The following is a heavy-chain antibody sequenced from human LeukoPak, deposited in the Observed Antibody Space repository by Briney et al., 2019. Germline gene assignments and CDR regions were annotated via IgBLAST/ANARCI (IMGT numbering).Heavy chain of an antibody. CDR3: ASARTTAFMDV. CDR2: INHSGST. D-gene: IGHD2-2*01. Sequence: NTSETLSLTCAVYGGSFSGYYWSWIRQPPGKGLEWIGEINHSGSTNYNPSLKSRVTMSVDTSKNQFSLKLSSVTAADTAVYYCASARTTAFMDVWGKGTTVTVSS. CDR1: GGSFSGYY. V-gene: IGHV4-34*01. J-gene: IGHJ6*04.